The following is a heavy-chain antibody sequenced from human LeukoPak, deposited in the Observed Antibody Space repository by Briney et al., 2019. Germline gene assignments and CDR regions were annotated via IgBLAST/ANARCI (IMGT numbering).Heavy chain of an antibody. Sequence: SETLSLTCTVSGGSISSSSYYWGWIRQPPGKGLEWIGYIYHSGSTYYNPSLKSRVTISVGRSKNQFSLKLSSVTAADTAVYYCARAPYSSYGDYWGQGTLVTVAS. CDR1: GGSISSSSYY. CDR3: ARAPYSSYGDY. V-gene: IGHV4-39*07. CDR2: IYHSGST. J-gene: IGHJ4*02. D-gene: IGHD3-22*01.